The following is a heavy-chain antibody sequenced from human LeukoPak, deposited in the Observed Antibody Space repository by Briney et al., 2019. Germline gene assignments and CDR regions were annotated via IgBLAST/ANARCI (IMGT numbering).Heavy chain of an antibody. V-gene: IGHV1-2*02. J-gene: IGHJ4*02. D-gene: IGHD5-24*01. Sequence: GASVKVSRKASGYTFTDYFIHWVRQAPGQGLEWMGWINPNSGGTHYAQKFQGRVTMTRDTSISTAYMELSRLRSDDTAVYYCASRDGPQGGFDYWGQGTLVTVSS. CDR2: INPNSGGT. CDR3: ASRDGPQGGFDY. CDR1: GYTFTDYF.